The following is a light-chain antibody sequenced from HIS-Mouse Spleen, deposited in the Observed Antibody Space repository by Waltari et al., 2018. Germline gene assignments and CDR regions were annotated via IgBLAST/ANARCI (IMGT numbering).Light chain of an antibody. J-gene: IGLJ2*01. V-gene: IGLV3-9*01. CDR1: NLGSKN. CDR3: QVWDSSTAV. Sequence: SYELTQPLSVSVALGQTARITCGGNNLGSKNGHWYQKKPGQAPVLVIYRDSNRPSGIPERFSGSNSGNTATLTISRAQAGDEADYYCQVWDSSTAVFGGGTKLTVL. CDR2: RDS.